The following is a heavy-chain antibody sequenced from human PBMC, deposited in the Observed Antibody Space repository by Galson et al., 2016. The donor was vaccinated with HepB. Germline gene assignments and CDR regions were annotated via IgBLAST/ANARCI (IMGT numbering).Heavy chain of an antibody. V-gene: IGHV3-49*03. Sequence: SLRLSCAASGFTFGDYFVNWFRQAPGKGPEWVGLIRREAHGGTTEYAASVKGRFTISRDDSKRIAYLQMNSLKTEDTAVYYCARVVFMTISGVVSSDYYGMDVWGKGTTGSVSA. CDR3: ARVVFMTISGVVSSDYYGMDV. J-gene: IGHJ6*04. CDR1: GFTFGDYF. D-gene: IGHD3-3*01. CDR2: IRREAHGGTT.